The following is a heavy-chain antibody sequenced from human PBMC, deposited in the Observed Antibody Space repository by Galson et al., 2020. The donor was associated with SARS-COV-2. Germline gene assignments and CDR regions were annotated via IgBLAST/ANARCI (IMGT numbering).Heavy chain of an antibody. CDR1: GFTFSSYG. CDR3: AKDHDDAYYYYYYMDV. CDR2: ISYDGSNK. Sequence: GGSLRLSCAASGFTFSSYGMHWVRQAPGKGLEWVAVISYDGSNKYYADSVKGRFTISRDNSKNTLYLQMNSLRAEDTAVYYCAKDHDDAYYYYYYMDVWGKGTTVTISS. J-gene: IGHJ6*03. D-gene: IGHD3-16*01. V-gene: IGHV3-30*18.